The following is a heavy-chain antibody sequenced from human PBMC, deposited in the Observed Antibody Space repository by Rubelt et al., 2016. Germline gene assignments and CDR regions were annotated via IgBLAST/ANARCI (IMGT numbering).Heavy chain of an antibody. CDR3: ARGPPHYDSSGCNFDY. CDR1: GYSISSGYY. CDR2: IYYSGST. V-gene: IGHV4-38-2*02. D-gene: IGHD3-22*01. Sequence: QVQLQESGPGLVKPSETLSLTCTVSGYSISSGYYWGWIRQPPGKGLEWIGYIYYSGSTYYNPSLKSRVTISVDTSKNQFSRKLSSVTAADTAVYYCARGPPHYDSSGCNFDYWGQGTLVTVSS. J-gene: IGHJ4*02.